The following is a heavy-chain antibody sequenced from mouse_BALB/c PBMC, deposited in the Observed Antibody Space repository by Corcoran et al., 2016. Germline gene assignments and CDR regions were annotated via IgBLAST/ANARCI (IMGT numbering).Heavy chain of an antibody. CDR1: GYTFSSYW. V-gene: IGHV1-9*01. CDR2: ILPGSGST. D-gene: IGHD1-2*01. CDR3: ASENYYGSYYAMDY. J-gene: IGHJ4*01. Sequence: QVQLQQSGAELMKPGASVKISCKATGYTFSSYWIEWVKQRPGHGLEWIGEILPGSGSTNYNEKFKGKATFTADTSSNTAYMQLSSLTSEDSAVYYCASENYYGSYYAMDYWGQGTSVTVSS.